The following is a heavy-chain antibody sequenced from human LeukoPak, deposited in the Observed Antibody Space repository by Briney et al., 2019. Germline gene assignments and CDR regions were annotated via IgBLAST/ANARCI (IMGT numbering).Heavy chain of an antibody. CDR2: IYYSGST. CDR1: GGSISSNSYY. D-gene: IGHD6-6*01. CDR3: ASMYTSSHY. Sequence: PSETLSLTCAVSGGSISSNSYYWGWIRQPPGKGLEWIGSIYYSGSTYYNPSLKSRVTISVDTSKNQFSLKLSSVTAADTAVYYCASMYTSSHYWGQGTLVTVSP. J-gene: IGHJ4*02. V-gene: IGHV4-39*07.